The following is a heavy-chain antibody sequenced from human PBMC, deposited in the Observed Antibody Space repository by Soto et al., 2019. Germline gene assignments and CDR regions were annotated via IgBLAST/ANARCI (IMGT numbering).Heavy chain of an antibody. CDR3: ARAPRGNYGYPSYFDY. D-gene: IGHD3-10*01. Sequence: SETLSLTCAVSGGSISSGGYSWSWIRQPPGKGLEWIGYIYHSGSTNYNPSLKSRVTISVDRSKNQFSLKLSSVTAADTAVYYCARAPRGNYGYPSYFDYWGQGTLVTVSS. CDR2: IYHSGST. J-gene: IGHJ4*02. V-gene: IGHV4-30-2*01. CDR1: GGSISSGGYS.